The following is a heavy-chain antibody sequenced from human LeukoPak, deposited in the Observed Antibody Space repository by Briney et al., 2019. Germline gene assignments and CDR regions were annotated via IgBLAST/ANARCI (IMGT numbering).Heavy chain of an antibody. Sequence: SSETLSLTCTVSGGSISSGDYYWSWIRQPPGKGLEWIGYIYYSGSTYYNPSLKSRVTISVDTSKDQFSLKLSSVTAADTAVYYCARSGGGITMIVVVPYYFDYWGQGTLVTVSS. CDR3: ARSGGGITMIVVVPYYFDY. J-gene: IGHJ4*02. V-gene: IGHV4-31*03. CDR1: GGSISSGDYY. D-gene: IGHD3-22*01. CDR2: IYYSGST.